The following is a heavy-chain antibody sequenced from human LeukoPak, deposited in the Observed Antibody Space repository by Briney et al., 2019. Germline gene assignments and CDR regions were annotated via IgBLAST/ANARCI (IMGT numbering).Heavy chain of an antibody. J-gene: IGHJ4*02. Sequence: GGSLRLSCAASGFTFSSYAMTWVRQAPGKGLEWVSAVSGHGGKTYYAESVKGRFTISRDNSNNILFLQMNSLRAGDTALYYCAKANSGTSYYFDYWGQGTLVTVSS. V-gene: IGHV3-23*01. CDR3: AKANSGTSYYFDY. CDR1: GFTFSSYA. CDR2: VSGHGGKT. D-gene: IGHD3-10*01.